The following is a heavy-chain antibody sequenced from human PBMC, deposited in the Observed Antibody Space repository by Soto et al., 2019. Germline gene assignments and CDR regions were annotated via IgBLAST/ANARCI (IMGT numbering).Heavy chain of an antibody. Sequence: GESLKISCKTSGFTFSTSAIGWVRQMPGKGLEWMGIINPADSETTYSPSFQGQVTISADKSISTAYLHWSSLKASDTGIYYCAPYYNYWNTWGQGTLVTVSS. J-gene: IGHJ4*02. V-gene: IGHV5-51*01. CDR3: APYYNYWNT. CDR2: INPADSET. D-gene: IGHD3-3*01. CDR1: GFTFSTSA.